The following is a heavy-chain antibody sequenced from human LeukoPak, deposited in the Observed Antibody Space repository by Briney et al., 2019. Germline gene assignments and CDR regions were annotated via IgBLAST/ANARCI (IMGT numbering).Heavy chain of an antibody. Sequence: ASVKVSCKASGYTFTGYYMHWVRHAPGQGLVCMVWINPKSGDTNYAQKFQGRVTMATDTSISTAYMEVSRLRYDDTAVYYCARGVALEYGDYSPFDYWGQGTLVTVSS. CDR3: ARGVALEYGDYSPFDY. CDR2: INPKSGDT. CDR1: GYTFTGYY. D-gene: IGHD4-17*01. J-gene: IGHJ4*02. V-gene: IGHV1-2*02.